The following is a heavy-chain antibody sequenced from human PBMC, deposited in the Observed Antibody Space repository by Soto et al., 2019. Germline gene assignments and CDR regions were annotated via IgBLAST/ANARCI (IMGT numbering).Heavy chain of an antibody. CDR3: AREIYDSSGYYDGYFQH. Sequence: GASVKVSCKASGYTFTSYYMHWVRQAPGQGLEWMGIINPSGGSTSYAQKFQGRVTMTRDTSTSTVYMELSSLRSEDTAVYYCAREIYDSSGYYDGYFQHWGQGTLVTVSS. D-gene: IGHD3-22*01. CDR1: GYTFTSYY. V-gene: IGHV1-46*03. J-gene: IGHJ1*01. CDR2: INPSGGST.